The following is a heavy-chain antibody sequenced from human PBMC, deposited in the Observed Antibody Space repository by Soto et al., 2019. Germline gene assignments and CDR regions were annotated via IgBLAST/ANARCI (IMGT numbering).Heavy chain of an antibody. V-gene: IGHV1-8*01. CDR3: AREDYGGRPGY. D-gene: IGHD4-17*01. Sequence: QVQRVQSGAEVKKPGASVKLSCKASGYTFTSYDITWVRQATGQGLEWMGWMNPNSGNTGCAQKFQGRVTMTRNTSIGTGYMELSSLRSEETAVYYCAREDYGGRPGYWGQGTLVTVSS. CDR1: GYTFTSYD. CDR2: MNPNSGNT. J-gene: IGHJ4*02.